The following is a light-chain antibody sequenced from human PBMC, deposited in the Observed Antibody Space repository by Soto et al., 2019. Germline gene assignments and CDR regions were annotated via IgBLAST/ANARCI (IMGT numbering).Light chain of an antibody. V-gene: IGKV3-20*01. CDR3: QQYVTSSWT. J-gene: IGKJ1*01. Sequence: EIVLTQSPGTLSLSPGERATLSCRGSQSVINNYLAWYQQKAGQAPRLLIYDASTRATGIPDRFSGSGSGTDFTLTISRLEAEDFAVYYCQQYVTSSWTFGQGTKVDI. CDR2: DAS. CDR1: QSVINNY.